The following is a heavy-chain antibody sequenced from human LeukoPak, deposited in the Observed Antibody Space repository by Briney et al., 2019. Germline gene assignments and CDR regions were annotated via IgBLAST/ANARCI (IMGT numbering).Heavy chain of an antibody. CDR2: ISGSGGST. J-gene: IGHJ3*02. V-gene: IGHV3-23*01. Sequence: GGSLRLSCAASGVTFSSYAMSWVRQAPGKGLEWVSAISGSGGSTYYADPVKGRFTISRDNSKKPLYLQMNSLRAEDTAVYYCAKDSSVYYYDSSGSGGAFDIWGQGTMVTVSS. D-gene: IGHD3-22*01. CDR1: GVTFSSYA. CDR3: AKDSSVYYYDSSGSGGAFDI.